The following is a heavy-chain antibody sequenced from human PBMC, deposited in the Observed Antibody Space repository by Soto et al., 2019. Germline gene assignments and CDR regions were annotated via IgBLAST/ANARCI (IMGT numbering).Heavy chain of an antibody. Sequence: PGGSLRLSCAASGFTFSSYGMHWVRQAPGKGLEWVAVISYDGSNKYYADSVKGRFTISRDNSKNTLYLQMNSLRAEDTAVYYCAKDLPSIDAFDIWGQGTMVTVSS. CDR3: AKDLPSIDAFDI. J-gene: IGHJ3*02. CDR2: ISYDGSNK. V-gene: IGHV3-30*18. CDR1: GFTFSSYG.